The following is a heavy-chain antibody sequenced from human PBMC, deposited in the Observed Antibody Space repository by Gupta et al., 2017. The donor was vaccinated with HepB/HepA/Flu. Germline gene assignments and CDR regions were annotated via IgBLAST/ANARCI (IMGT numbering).Heavy chain of an antibody. CDR1: GFTFSDYG. CDR2: ISYEGSIT. V-gene: IGHV3-30*03. J-gene: IGHJ5*02. D-gene: IGHD3-10*02. Sequence: QVQLVQSGGGVVQPGRSLRLSCAVSGFTFSDYGMHWVRQSPDKGLEWVASISYEGSITHYADPVRGRFTISRDNPSSKLYLQMNSLEMVDTGVYYCARNGLGGQYDWFGPWGQGTMVTVSS. CDR3: ARNGLGGQYDWFGP.